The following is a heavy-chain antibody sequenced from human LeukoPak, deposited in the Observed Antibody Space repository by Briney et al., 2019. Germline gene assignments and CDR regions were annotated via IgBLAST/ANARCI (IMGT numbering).Heavy chain of an antibody. CDR3: ASGILEWLSTDY. CDR2: ISYDGSNK. V-gene: IGHV3-30-3*01. J-gene: IGHJ4*02. Sequence: GRSLRLSCAASGFTFSSYAMHWVRQAPGKGLEWVAVISYDGSNKYYADSVKGRLTISRDNSKNTLYLQMNSLRAEDTAVYYCASGILEWLSTDYWGQGTLVTVSS. CDR1: GFTFSSYA. D-gene: IGHD3-3*01.